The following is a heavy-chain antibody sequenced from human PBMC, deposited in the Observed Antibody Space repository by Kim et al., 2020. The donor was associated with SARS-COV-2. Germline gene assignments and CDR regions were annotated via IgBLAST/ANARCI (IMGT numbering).Heavy chain of an antibody. CDR3: ARCPQWLPDY. Sequence: SETLSLTCTVSGYSISSGYYWGWIRQPPGKGLEWIGSIYHSGSTYYNPSLKSRVTISVDTSKNQFSLKLSSVTAADTAVYYCARCPQWLPDYWGQGTLVTVSS. CDR1: GYSISSGYY. D-gene: IGHD6-19*01. V-gene: IGHV4-38-2*02. CDR2: IYHSGST. J-gene: IGHJ4*02.